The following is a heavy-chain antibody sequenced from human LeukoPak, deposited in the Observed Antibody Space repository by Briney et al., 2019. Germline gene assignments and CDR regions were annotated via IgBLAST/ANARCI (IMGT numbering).Heavy chain of an antibody. CDR1: GGSITTSSYY. J-gene: IGHJ2*01. V-gene: IGHV4-39*01. D-gene: IGHD2/OR15-2a*01. CDR2: IYYSGST. Sequence: SETLSLTCTLPGGSITTSSYYWGWIRQPPGKGLEWIGIIYYSGSTYYNPSLKGRVTISVDTSKNQFSLKLSSVTAADTAVYYCARAFRARYFDLWGRGTLVTVSS. CDR3: ARAFRARYFDL.